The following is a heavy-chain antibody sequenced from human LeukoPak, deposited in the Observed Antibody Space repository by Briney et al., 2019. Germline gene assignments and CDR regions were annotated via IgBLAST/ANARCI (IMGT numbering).Heavy chain of an antibody. J-gene: IGHJ6*02. CDR2: IYPGDSDT. V-gene: IGHV5-51*01. CDR3: ARHQDGSYPYYYYGMDV. Sequence: GESLKISCKGSGYSFTSYWIGWVRQMPGKGLEWMGIIYPGDSDTRYSPSFQGQVTISADKSVSTAYLQWSSLKASDTAMYYCARHQDGSYPYYYYGMDVWGQGTTVTVSS. CDR1: GYSFTSYW. D-gene: IGHD1-26*01.